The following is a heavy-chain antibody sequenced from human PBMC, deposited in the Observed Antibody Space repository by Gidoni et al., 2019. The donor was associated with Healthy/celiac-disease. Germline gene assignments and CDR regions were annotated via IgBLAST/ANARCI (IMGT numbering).Heavy chain of an antibody. J-gene: IGHJ3*02. V-gene: IGHV3-11*06. CDR1: GFTFSDYY. CDR3: ARGAYLSGSYFRSFAFDI. D-gene: IGHD1-26*01. Sequence: QVQLVESGGGLVKPGGSLRLSCAASGFTFSDYYMSWIRQAPGKGLEWVSYISSSSSYTNYADSVKGRFTISRDNAKNSLYLQMNSLRAEDTAVYYCARGAYLSGSYFRSFAFDIWSQGTMVTVSS. CDR2: ISSSSSYT.